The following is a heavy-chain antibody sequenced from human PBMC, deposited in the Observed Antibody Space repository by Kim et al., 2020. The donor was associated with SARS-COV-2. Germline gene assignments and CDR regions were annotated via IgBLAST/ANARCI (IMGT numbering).Heavy chain of an antibody. CDR3: ARDSAGYYYGMDV. V-gene: IGHV1-46*01. J-gene: IGHJ6*02. Sequence: NEQKFRGGVAMTRDTSTSTVYMEVSSLRSDDTAVYYCARDSAGYYYGMDVWGHGTTVTVSS. D-gene: IGHD1-26*01.